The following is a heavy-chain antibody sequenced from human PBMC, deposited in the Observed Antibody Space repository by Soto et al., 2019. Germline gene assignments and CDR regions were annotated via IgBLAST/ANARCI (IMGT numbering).Heavy chain of an antibody. Sequence: EVQLVESGGGSVQPGGSLRLSCAASGFTLSSYWMHWVRQAPGMGLVWVSRIQSDGSSTDYADSVKGRFTISRDNAKNTLEQQMDSMRVEDTAVYYCAREKGVAGTTFDYWGQGTLVTVPS. CDR1: GFTLSSYW. V-gene: IGHV3-74*01. J-gene: IGHJ4*02. CDR2: IQSDGSST. D-gene: IGHD6-19*01. CDR3: AREKGVAGTTFDY.